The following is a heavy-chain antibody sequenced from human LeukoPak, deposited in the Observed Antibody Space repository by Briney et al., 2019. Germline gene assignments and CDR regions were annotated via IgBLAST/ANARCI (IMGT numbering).Heavy chain of an antibody. J-gene: IGHJ4*02. CDR3: ASRFGYYFDY. Sequence: SSETLSLTCTVSGYSISSGYYWGWIRQPPGEGLEWIGSIYHSGSTYYNPSLKCRVTISVDTSKNQFSLKLSSVTAADTAVYYCASRFGYYFDYWGQGTLVTVSS. CDR1: GYSISSGYY. V-gene: IGHV4-38-2*02. D-gene: IGHD3-16*01. CDR2: IYHSGST.